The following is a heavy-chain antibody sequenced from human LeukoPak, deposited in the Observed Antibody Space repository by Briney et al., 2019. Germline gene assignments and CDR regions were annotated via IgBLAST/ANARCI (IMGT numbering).Heavy chain of an antibody. J-gene: IGHJ4*02. CDR1: GFTFSSYG. CDR3: AKDPARGPNRGY. Sequence: GGSLRLSCAASGFTFSSYGMPWVRQAPGKGLEWVAVISYDGSNKYYADSVKGRFTISRDNSKNTLYLQMNSLRAEDTAVYYCAKDPARGPNRGYWGQGTLVTVSS. V-gene: IGHV3-30*18. D-gene: IGHD1-14*01. CDR2: ISYDGSNK.